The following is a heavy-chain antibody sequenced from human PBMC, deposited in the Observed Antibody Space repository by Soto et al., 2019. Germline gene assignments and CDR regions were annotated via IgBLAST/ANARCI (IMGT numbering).Heavy chain of an antibody. Sequence: EVQLVESGGGLVQPGGSLRLSCAASGFTVSSNYMSWVRQAPGKGLGWVSVIYSGGSTYYADSVKGRFTISRDNSKNTLYLQMNSLRAEDTAVYYCAREGYCSGGSCPSGYYYYYYMDVWGKGTTVTVSS. V-gene: IGHV3-66*01. CDR2: IYSGGST. D-gene: IGHD2-15*01. J-gene: IGHJ6*03. CDR3: AREGYCSGGSCPSGYYYYYYMDV. CDR1: GFTVSSNY.